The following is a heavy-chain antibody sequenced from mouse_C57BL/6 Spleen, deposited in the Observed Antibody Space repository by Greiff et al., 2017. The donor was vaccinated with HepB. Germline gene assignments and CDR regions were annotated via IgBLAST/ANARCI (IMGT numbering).Heavy chain of an antibody. V-gene: IGHV5-6*01. CDR2: ISSGGSYT. J-gene: IGHJ4*01. Sequence: EVKLQESGGDLVKPEGSLKLSCAASGFTFSSYGMSWVRQTPDKRLEWVATISSGGSYTYYPDSVKGRFTISRDNAKNTLYLQMSSLKSEDTAMYYCARQGAMDYWGQGTSVTVSS. CDR3: ARQGAMDY. CDR1: GFTFSSYG.